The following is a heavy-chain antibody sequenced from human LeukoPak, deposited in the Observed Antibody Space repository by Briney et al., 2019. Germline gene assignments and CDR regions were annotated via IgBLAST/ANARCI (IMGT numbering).Heavy chain of an antibody. Sequence: SETLSLTCTVSGGSISSNYWSWIRQPPGKGLEWIGYIYYSGSTNYNPSLKSRVTISVDTSKNQFSLKLSSVTAADTAVYYCARDRGYSYGSLYYYFMDVWGQGTTVTVSS. D-gene: IGHD5-18*01. J-gene: IGHJ6*02. CDR3: ARDRGYSYGSLYYYFMDV. CDR1: GGSISSNY. V-gene: IGHV4-59*01. CDR2: IYYSGST.